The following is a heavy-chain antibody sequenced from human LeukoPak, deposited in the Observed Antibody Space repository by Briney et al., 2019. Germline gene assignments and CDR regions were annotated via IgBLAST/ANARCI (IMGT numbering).Heavy chain of an antibody. CDR3: ARVGVRWFDP. CDR2: INPNSGDT. J-gene: IGHJ5*02. CDR1: GYTFTGYY. D-gene: IGHD3-3*01. Sequence: EASVKLSCKASGYTFTGYYMHWVRQAPGQGLEWMALINPNSGDTYYAQNLKGRFTMTRDTSNSTAYMELSRLRADDTAVYYCARVGVRWFDPWGQGTLVTVSS. V-gene: IGHV1-2*02.